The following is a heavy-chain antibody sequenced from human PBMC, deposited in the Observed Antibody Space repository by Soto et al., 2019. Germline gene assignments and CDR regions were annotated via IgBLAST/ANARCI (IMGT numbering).Heavy chain of an antibody. CDR1: GFTFSSYA. D-gene: IGHD6-13*01. CDR2: ISYDGSNK. V-gene: IGHV3-30-3*01. CDR3: ARPSSVLGIAAAGPFDY. Sequence: SGGSLRLSCAASGFTFSSYAMHWVRQAPGKGLEWVAVISYDGSNKYYADSVKGRFTISRDNSKNTLYLQMNSLRAEDTAVYYCARPSSVLGIAAAGPFDYWGQGTLVTAPQ. J-gene: IGHJ4*02.